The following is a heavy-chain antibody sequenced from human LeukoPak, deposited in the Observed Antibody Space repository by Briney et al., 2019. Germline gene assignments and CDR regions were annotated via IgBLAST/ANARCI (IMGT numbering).Heavy chain of an antibody. Sequence: ASVKVSCKASGYTFTSYGISWVRQAPGQGLEWMGWISAYNGNTNYAQKLRGRVTMTTDTSTSTAYMELRSLRSDDTAVYYCARDVRRGGSFDYWGQGTLVTVSS. CDR3: ARDVRRGGSFDY. CDR2: ISAYNGNT. J-gene: IGHJ4*02. CDR1: GYTFTSYG. V-gene: IGHV1-18*01. D-gene: IGHD3-10*01.